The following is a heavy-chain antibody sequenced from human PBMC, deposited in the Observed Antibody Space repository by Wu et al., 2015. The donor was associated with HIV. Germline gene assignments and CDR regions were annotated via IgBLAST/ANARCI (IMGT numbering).Heavy chain of an antibody. D-gene: IGHD3-16*01. CDR3: AVLYDVEGDKAILDH. J-gene: IGHJ4*02. V-gene: IGHV1-8*01. Sequence: QVRLIQSGAEVKKPGASVKVSCKASGYTFTHYDINWVRQASGQGLEWMGWMNPNSGNTGYRQRFQGRVTMTRDNSITTAYMELRGLRYEDTAIYYCAVLYDVEGDKAILDHWGQGQWSPSPQ. CDR1: GYTFTHYD. CDR2: MNPNSGNT.